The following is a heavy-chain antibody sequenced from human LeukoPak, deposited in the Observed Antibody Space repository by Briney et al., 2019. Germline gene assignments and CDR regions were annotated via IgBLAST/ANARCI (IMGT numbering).Heavy chain of an antibody. CDR1: GGSFSGYY. Sequence: SEALSLTCAVYGGSFSGYYWSWIRQPPGKGLEWIGEINHSGSTNYNPSLKSRVTISVDTSKKQFSLKLSSVTAADTAVYYCVTYYFDSSGPKKNYWGQGTLITVSS. CDR3: VTYYFDSSGPKKNY. CDR2: INHSGST. J-gene: IGHJ4*02. D-gene: IGHD3-22*01. V-gene: IGHV4-34*01.